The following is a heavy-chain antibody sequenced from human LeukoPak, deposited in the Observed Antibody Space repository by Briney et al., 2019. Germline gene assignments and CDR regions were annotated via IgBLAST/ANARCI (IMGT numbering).Heavy chain of an antibody. CDR1: GYTFTSYG. CDR2: ISAYNGNT. J-gene: IGHJ5*02. V-gene: IGHV1-18*01. D-gene: IGHD2-2*01. Sequence: SVQVSCKASGYTFTSYGISWVGPAPGQGLEWMGWISAYNGNTNYAQKLQGRVTMTTHTSTSTAYMELRSLRSDDTAVYYCARGGDIVVVPVADYGGNWFDPWGQGTLVTVSS. CDR3: ARGGDIVVVPVADYGGNWFDP.